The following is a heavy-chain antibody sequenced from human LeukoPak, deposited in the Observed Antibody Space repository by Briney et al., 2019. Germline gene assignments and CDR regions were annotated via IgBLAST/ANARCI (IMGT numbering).Heavy chain of an antibody. CDR2: IYYSGTT. J-gene: IGHJ4*02. CDR3: ARGGQWLVRDY. Sequence: PSETLSLTCTVSGGSISSSRYYWGLIRQPPGKGLEWIASIYYSGTTYYNPSLKSRLTTSVDTSKNQFSLKLSSVTAADTAVYYCARGGQWLVRDYWGQGTLVTVSS. D-gene: IGHD6-19*01. V-gene: IGHV4-39*07. CDR1: GGSISSSRYY.